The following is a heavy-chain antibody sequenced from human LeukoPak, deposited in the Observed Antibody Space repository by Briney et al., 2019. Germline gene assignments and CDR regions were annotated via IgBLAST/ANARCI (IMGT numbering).Heavy chain of an antibody. J-gene: IGHJ4*02. CDR2: IKQDGSEK. D-gene: IGHD3-16*02. CDR1: GFTFITYW. CDR3: ARVRIEYNYVWGSYRRNPSFDY. V-gene: IGHV3-7*01. Sequence: GGSLRLSCAASGFTFITYWMTWVRQAPGKGLEWVANIKQDGSEKYYVDSVKGRFTISRDNAKNSVYLQMNSLRAEDTAMYYCARVRIEYNYVWGSYRRNPSFDYWGQGTLVTVSS.